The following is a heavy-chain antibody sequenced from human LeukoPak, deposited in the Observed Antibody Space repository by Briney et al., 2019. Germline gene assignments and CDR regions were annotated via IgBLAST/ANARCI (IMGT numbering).Heavy chain of an antibody. Sequence: SETLSLTCTVSGYSISSGYYWGWIRPPPGKGLEWIGSIYHSGSTYYNPSLKSRVTISVDTSKNQFSLKLSSVTAADTAVYYCARETYCGADCYSGFDYWGQGTLVTVSS. D-gene: IGHD2-21*02. CDR3: ARETYCGADCYSGFDY. V-gene: IGHV4-38-2*02. J-gene: IGHJ4*02. CDR2: IYHSGST. CDR1: GYSISSGYY.